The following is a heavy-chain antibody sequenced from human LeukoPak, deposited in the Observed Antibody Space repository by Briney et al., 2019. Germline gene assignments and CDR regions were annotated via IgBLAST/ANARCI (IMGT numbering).Heavy chain of an antibody. D-gene: IGHD5-18*01. V-gene: IGHV3-9*01. Sequence: GGSLRLSCAASGFTFDDYAMHWVRQAPGKGLEWVSGISWNSGSIGYADSVKGRFTISRDNAKNFLYLQMNSLRAEDTALYYCAKDKAGYSYGIFDYWGQGTLVTVSS. CDR1: GFTFDDYA. J-gene: IGHJ4*02. CDR2: ISWNSGSI. CDR3: AKDKAGYSYGIFDY.